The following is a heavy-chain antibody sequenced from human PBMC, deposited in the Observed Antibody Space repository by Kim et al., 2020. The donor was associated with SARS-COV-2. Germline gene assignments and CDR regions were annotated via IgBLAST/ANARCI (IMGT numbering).Heavy chain of an antibody. CDR3: AKEVFGSSDSSGYYSEPNRNFDY. V-gene: IGHV3-23*01. CDR2: ISGSGGST. D-gene: IGHD3-22*01. J-gene: IGHJ4*02. Sequence: GGSLRLSCAASGFTFSSYAMSWVRQAPGKGLEWVSAISGSGGSTYYADSVKGRFTISRDNSKNTLYLQMNSLRAEDTAVYYCAKEVFGSSDSSGYYSEPNRNFDYGRQGTLVTVSS. CDR1: GFTFSSYA.